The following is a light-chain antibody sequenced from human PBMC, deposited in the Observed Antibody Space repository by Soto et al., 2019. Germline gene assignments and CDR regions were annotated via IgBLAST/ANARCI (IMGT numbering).Light chain of an antibody. J-gene: IGLJ2*01. CDR2: DVS. CDR3: CSYAGSYTFERV. Sequence: QSALTQPRSVSGSPGQSVTISCTGTSSDVGGYNYVSWYQQHLGKAPKLMIYDVSKRPSGVPDRFSGSKSGNTASLTISGLQAEDEADYYCCSYAGSYTFERVFGGGTQLTVL. V-gene: IGLV2-11*01. CDR1: SSDVGGYNY.